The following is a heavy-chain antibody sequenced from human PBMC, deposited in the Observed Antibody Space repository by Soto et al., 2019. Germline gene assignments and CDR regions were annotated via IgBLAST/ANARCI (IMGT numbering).Heavy chain of an antibody. D-gene: IGHD2-2*01. CDR3: ARADIVVVPAATLYYFDY. J-gene: IGHJ4*02. CDR1: GGSISSYY. CDR2: IYYSGST. V-gene: IGHV4-59*01. Sequence: PSETLSLTCTVSGGSISSYYWSWIRQPPGKGLAWIGYIYYSGSTNYSPSLKSRVTISVDTSKNQFSLKLSSVTAADTAVYYCARADIVVVPAATLYYFDYWGQGTLVTVSS.